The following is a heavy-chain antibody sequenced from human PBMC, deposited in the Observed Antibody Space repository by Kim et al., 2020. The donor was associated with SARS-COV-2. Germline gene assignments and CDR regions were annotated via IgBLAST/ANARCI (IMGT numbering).Heavy chain of an antibody. CDR2: IWCDGSHE. CDR3: ASERSDYDYY. V-gene: IGHV3-33*01. Sequence: GGSLRLSCAASGFTFSSYGMHWVRQAPGKGLEWVAAIWCDGSHEYYADSASVRFSFTRDNYNYKMNLELQSHSAKTAAADECASERSDYDYY. CDR1: GFTFSSYG. J-gene: IGHJ6*01.